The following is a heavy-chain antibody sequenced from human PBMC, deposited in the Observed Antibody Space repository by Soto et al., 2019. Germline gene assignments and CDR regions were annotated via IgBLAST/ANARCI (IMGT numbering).Heavy chain of an antibody. CDR3: ARVLRGYRNAIALNWFDP. V-gene: IGHV4-31*03. CDR2: IYYSGST. D-gene: IGHD5-18*01. Sequence: SETLSLTCTVSGGSISSGGYYWSWIRQHPGKGLEWIGYIYYSGSTYYNPSLKSRVTTSVDTSKNQFSLKLSSVTAADTAVYYCARVLRGYRNAIALNWFDPWGQGTLVTVS. J-gene: IGHJ5*02. CDR1: GGSISSGGYY.